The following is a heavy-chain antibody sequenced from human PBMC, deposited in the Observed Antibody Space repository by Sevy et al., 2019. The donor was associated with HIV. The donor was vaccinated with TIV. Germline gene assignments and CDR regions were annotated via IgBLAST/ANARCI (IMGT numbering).Heavy chain of an antibody. J-gene: IGHJ5*02. CDR1: GYGFSNYW. Sequence: GESLKISCKASGYGFSNYWIGWVRQMPGKGLEWMGIVWPGDTDARYNPSFQGQVTISVDKSVNTAYLPWSRLKASDAAMYYCARHLRYSSGGHWFDPWGQGTLVTVSS. V-gene: IGHV5-51*01. CDR3: ARHLRYSSGGHWFDP. CDR2: VWPGDTDA. D-gene: IGHD6-19*01.